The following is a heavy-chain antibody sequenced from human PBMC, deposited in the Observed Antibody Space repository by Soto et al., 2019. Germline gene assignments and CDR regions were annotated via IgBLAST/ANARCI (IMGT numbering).Heavy chain of an antibody. V-gene: IGHV1-69*01. CDR1: GGTFSSYA. CDR3: ARLAQPYYYYGMDV. Sequence: QVQLVQSGAEVKKPGSSVKVSCKASGGTFSSYAISWVRQAPGQGLEWMGGIIPIFGTANYAQKFQGRVTITADESTSTAYMELSSLRSEDTAVYYCARLAQPYYYYGMDVWGQGTTVTVSS. CDR2: IIPIFGTA. J-gene: IGHJ6*02.